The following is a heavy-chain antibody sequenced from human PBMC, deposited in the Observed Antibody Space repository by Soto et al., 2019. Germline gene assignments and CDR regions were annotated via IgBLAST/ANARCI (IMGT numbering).Heavy chain of an antibody. CDR3: ARDIVVVPASTPYYYYGMDV. J-gene: IGHJ6*02. Sequence: QVQLVQSGAEVKKPGASVKVSCKASGYTFTSYGISWVRQAPGQGLEWMGWISAYNGNTNYAQKLQGRVTMTTDTSTSTAYMELRSLRSDDTAGYYCARDIVVVPASTPYYYYGMDVLGQGTTVTVSS. CDR1: GYTFTSYG. V-gene: IGHV1-18*04. D-gene: IGHD2-2*01. CDR2: ISAYNGNT.